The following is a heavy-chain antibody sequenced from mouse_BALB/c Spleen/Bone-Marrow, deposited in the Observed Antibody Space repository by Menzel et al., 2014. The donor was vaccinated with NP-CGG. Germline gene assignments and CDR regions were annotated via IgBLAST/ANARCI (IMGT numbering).Heavy chain of an antibody. CDR2: IYPGNGNA. J-gene: IGHJ3*01. V-gene: IGHV1-80*01. D-gene: IGHD2-1*01. CDR1: GYAFSTYW. Sequence: VQLQQSGAELVRPGSSVKISCKASGYAFSTYWMNWVKQRPGQGLEWIGQIYPGNGNADYNGRFKDKATLTADKSSRTAYMRLSSLTSEDSAVYFCSRGGNYGAYGGQGTLVTVSA. CDR3: SRGGNYGAY.